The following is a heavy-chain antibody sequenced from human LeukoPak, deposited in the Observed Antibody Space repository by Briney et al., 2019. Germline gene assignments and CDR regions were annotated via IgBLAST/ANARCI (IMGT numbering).Heavy chain of an antibody. Sequence: GASVKVSCKASGYTFTGYYMHWVRQAPGQGLEWMGWINPNSGGTDYAQKLQGRVTMTTDTSTSTAYMELRSLRSDDTAVYYCATHRGYCSSTSCQNELELDYWGQGTLVTVSS. J-gene: IGHJ4*02. D-gene: IGHD2-2*03. CDR1: GYTFTGYY. CDR3: ATHRGYCSSTSCQNELELDY. CDR2: INPNSGGT. V-gene: IGHV1-2*02.